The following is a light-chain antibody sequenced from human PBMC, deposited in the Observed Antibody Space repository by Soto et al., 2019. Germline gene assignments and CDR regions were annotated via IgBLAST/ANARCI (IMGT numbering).Light chain of an antibody. CDR3: FSFTTTSTHV. V-gene: IGLV2-14*01. CDR2: EVN. J-gene: IGLJ1*01. CDR1: SSDIGAYDY. Sequence: QSVLTQPASLSVSPGQSITISCTGTSSDIGAYDYVSWFQQHPGKAPKLMISEVNNRPSGVSNRFSGSKSGNTAYLTISGLQVEDEAKYFCFSFTTTSTHVFGTGTKVTVL.